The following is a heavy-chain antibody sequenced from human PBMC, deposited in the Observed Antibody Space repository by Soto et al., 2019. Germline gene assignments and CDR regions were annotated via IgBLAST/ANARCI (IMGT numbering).Heavy chain of an antibody. V-gene: IGHV4-59*08. J-gene: IGHJ6*02. CDR3: VRLGIGALHGLVDV. D-gene: IGHD3-10*01. Sequence: QVQLQQSGPGLVKPSETLSLTCTVSSGPTRSHNWGWIRQSPGRGLEWIGYVYDTGSTSYNPSLESRGTITADTSTNHISPALSSVTASDTAVYYCVRLGIGALHGLVDVWGQGTTVSVSS. CDR2: VYDTGST. CDR1: SGPTRSHN.